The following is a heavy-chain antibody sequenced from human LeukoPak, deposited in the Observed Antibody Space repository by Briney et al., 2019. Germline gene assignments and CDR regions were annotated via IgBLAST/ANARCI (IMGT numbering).Heavy chain of an antibody. J-gene: IGHJ4*02. CDR1: GFTFSSYW. V-gene: IGHV3-7*01. CDR2: IKQDGGEK. CDR3: ARDSITPQIYGGPFVY. D-gene: IGHD4-23*01. Sequence: GGSLRLSCAASGFTFSSYWMSWVRQAPGKGLEWVANIKQDGGEKYYVDSVKGRFTISRDNAKNSLYLQMNSLRAEDTAVYYCARDSITPQIYGGPFVYWGQGTLVTVSS.